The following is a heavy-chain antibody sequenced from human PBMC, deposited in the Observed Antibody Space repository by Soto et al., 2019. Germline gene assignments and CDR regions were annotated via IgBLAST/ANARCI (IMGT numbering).Heavy chain of an antibody. D-gene: IGHD3-16*02. Sequence: GESLKISCRGSGYSFTSYWIGWVRQMPGKGLEWMGIIYPGDSDTRYSPSFQGQVTISADKSISTAYLQWSSLKASDTAMYYCARSDRNYVWGSYRYSPFNYWGQGTLVTVSS. V-gene: IGHV5-51*01. CDR2: IYPGDSDT. J-gene: IGHJ4*02. CDR3: ARSDRNYVWGSYRYSPFNY. CDR1: GYSFTSYW.